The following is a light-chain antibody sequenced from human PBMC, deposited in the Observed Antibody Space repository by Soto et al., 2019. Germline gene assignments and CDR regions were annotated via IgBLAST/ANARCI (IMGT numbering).Light chain of an antibody. CDR2: GAS. CDR1: QSLSNNIY. V-gene: IGKV3-20*01. J-gene: IGKJ1*01. Sequence: EVVLTQSLGTLSLSPGKRVTLSCMALQSLSNNIYLAWYQQKPGQAPRLLIYGASSRATGIPNRFSGSGSGTEFTLTISSLQSEDFAVYYCQQYDKWPPTFGQGTKGDI. CDR3: QQYDKWPPT.